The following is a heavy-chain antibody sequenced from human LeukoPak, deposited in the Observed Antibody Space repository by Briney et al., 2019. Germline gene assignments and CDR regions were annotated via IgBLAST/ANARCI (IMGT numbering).Heavy chain of an antibody. Sequence: PGGSLRPSCAASGFTFSSYSMNWVRQAPGKGLEWVSSISSSSSYIYYADSVKGRFTISRDNAKNSLYLQMNSLRAEDTAVYYCARVKAGYSSSKGVDYWGQGTLVTVSS. J-gene: IGHJ4*02. CDR2: ISSSSSYI. CDR1: GFTFSSYS. V-gene: IGHV3-21*01. D-gene: IGHD6-6*01. CDR3: ARVKAGYSSSKGVDY.